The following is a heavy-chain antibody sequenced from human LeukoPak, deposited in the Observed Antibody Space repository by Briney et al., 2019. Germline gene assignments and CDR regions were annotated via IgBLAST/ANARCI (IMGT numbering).Heavy chain of an antibody. Sequence: GGSPRLSCAASGFTFSSYAMSWVRQAPGKGLEWVSGISGSGDTTYYADSVKGRFTISRDNSKNTLYLQMNSLRAEDTAVYYCGRTGQVDYWGQGTLVTVSS. V-gene: IGHV3-23*01. D-gene: IGHD4-17*01. CDR3: GRTGQVDY. CDR2: ISGSGDTT. CDR1: GFTFSSYA. J-gene: IGHJ4*02.